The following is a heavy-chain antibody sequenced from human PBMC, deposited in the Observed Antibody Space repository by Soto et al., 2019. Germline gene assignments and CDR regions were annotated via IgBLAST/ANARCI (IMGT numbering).Heavy chain of an antibody. J-gene: IGHJ6*03. CDR2: MNPNSGNT. V-gene: IGHV1-8*01. CDR1: GYTFTSYD. CDR3: ARGGVPYCSGGSCYSNYYYYYMDV. D-gene: IGHD2-15*01. Sequence: QVQLVQSGAEVKKPGASVKVSCKASGYTFTSYDINWVRQATGQGLEWMGWMNPNSGNTGYAQKFPGRVTMTRNTSISTAYMELSSLRSEDTAVYYCARGGVPYCSGGSCYSNYYYYYMDVWGKGTTVTVSS.